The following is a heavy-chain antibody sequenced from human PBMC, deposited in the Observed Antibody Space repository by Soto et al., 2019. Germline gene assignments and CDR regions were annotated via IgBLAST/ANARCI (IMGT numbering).Heavy chain of an antibody. Sequence: GGSLRLSCAASGFTFGSYAVSWVRQAPGKGLEWVSVISGSADSTYYAESVKGRFTISRDNSKNTLYLQMNSLRAEDTAVFYCAKERSSGWSLDYWGQGT. CDR2: ISGSADST. V-gene: IGHV3-23*01. D-gene: IGHD6-19*01. CDR3: AKERSSGWSLDY. J-gene: IGHJ4*02. CDR1: GFTFGSYA.